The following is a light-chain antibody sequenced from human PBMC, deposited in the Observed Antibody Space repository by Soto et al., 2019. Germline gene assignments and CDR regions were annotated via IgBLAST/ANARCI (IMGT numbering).Light chain of an antibody. CDR2: KAS. V-gene: IGKV1-5*03. J-gene: IGKJ1*01. Sequence: DIQMTQSPSTLSASVGDRVTITGRASQSISSWLTWYQQKAGQAPKLLIYKASIVESGVPSRFSGSGSGTEFTLTISSLQPDDSATYYCQQYFYFATFGQGTRVEVK. CDR3: QQYFYFAT. CDR1: QSISSW.